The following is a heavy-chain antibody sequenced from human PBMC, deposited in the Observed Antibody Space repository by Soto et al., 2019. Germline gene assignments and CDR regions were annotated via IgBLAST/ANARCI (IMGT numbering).Heavy chain of an antibody. J-gene: IGHJ4*02. CDR2: ISGSGGST. CDR1: GFTFSNYA. V-gene: IGHV3-23*01. D-gene: IGHD3-22*01. CDR3: ATYGSPPV. Sequence: EAQLLESGGGLVQPGESLRLSCAASGFTFSNYAVSWVRQAPGKGLEWVSGISGSGGSTYYADSVKGRVTISRDNSKNTLYLQMNSLRAEDTAVYYCATYGSPPVWGQGTLVTVSS.